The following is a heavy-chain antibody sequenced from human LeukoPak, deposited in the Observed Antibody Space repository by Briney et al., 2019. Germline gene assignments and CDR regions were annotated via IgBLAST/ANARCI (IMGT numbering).Heavy chain of an antibody. J-gene: IGHJ4*02. D-gene: IGHD3/OR15-3a*01. Sequence: PSETLSLTCTVSGGSISSSSYYWGWIRQPPGKGLEWIGSIYYSGSTNYNPSLKSRVTISVDTSKNQFSLKLSSVTAADTAVYYCARSRGHAKFDYWGQGTLVTVSS. CDR1: GGSISSSSYY. V-gene: IGHV4-39*07. CDR2: IYYSGST. CDR3: ARSRGHAKFDY.